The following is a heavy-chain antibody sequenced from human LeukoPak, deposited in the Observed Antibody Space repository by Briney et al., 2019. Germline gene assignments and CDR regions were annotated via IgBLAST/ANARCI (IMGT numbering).Heavy chain of an antibody. CDR3: ARVGRSSGYYAFDI. CDR2: ISSSSSYI. J-gene: IGHJ3*02. V-gene: IGHV3-21*01. CDR1: GFTFSSYS. D-gene: IGHD3-22*01. Sequence: PGGSLRLSCAASGFTFSSYSMNWVRQAPGKGLEWVSSISSSSSYIYYADSVKGRFTISRDNAKNSLYLQMNSLRAEDTAVYYCARVGRSSGYYAFDIWGQGTMVTVSS.